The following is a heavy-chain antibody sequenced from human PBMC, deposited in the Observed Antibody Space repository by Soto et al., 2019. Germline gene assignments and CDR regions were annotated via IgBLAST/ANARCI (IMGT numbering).Heavy chain of an antibody. CDR1: GYSLSGYA. Sequence: GGSLRLSCAASGYSLSGYAMSWVRQAPGKGLEWVSAMRGGGGTTYYADSGKGRFTISRDSSTNTLYLQMNSLRADETAVYYFSRDRGSYLAYFDFWGQGSSVPVSS. V-gene: IGHV3-23*01. CDR3: SRDRGSYLAYFDF. D-gene: IGHD1-26*01. CDR2: MRGGGGTT. J-gene: IGHJ4*02.